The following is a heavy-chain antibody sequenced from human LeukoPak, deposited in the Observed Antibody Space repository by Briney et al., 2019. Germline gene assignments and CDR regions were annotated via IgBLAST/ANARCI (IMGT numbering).Heavy chain of an antibody. V-gene: IGHV4-59*01. CDR2: IYYSGST. J-gene: IGHJ5*02. D-gene: IGHD3-10*01. Sequence: KPSETLSLTCTVSGGSISSYYWSWIRQPPGKGLEWIGYIYYSGSTNYNPSLKSRVTISVDTSKNQFSLKLSSVTAADTAVYYCARDLSRYGSGWSGGIDPWGQGTLVTVSS. CDR3: ARDLSRYGSGWSGGIDP. CDR1: GGSISSYY.